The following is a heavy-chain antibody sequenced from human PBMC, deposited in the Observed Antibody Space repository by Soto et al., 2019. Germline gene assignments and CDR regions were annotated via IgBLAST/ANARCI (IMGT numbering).Heavy chain of an antibody. CDR1: GGTFSSYA. J-gene: IGHJ4*02. V-gene: IGHV1-69*13. Sequence: SVKASCKASGGTFSSYAISWVRQAPGQGLEWMGGIIPIFGTANYAQKFQGRVTITADESTSTAYMELSSLRSEDTAVYYGTRAESPHTAYFSDYWGQGTLVTVSS. CDR2: IIPIFGTA. CDR3: TRAESPHTAYFSDY.